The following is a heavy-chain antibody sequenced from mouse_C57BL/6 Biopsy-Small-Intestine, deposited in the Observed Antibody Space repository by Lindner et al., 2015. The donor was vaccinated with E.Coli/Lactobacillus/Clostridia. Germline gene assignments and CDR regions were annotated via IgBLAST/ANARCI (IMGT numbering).Heavy chain of an antibody. CDR2: IYPGSGNT. D-gene: IGHD2-1*01. J-gene: IGHJ1*03. CDR1: GYSFTTYY. V-gene: IGHV1-66*01. Sequence: VQLQESGPELVKPGASVKISCKASGYSFTTYYIHWVKQRPGQGLEWIGWIYPGSGNTKYNEKFKGKATLTADTSSSTAYMQLSSLTSEDSAVYYCARGRGNYVYWFFDFWGTGTTVTVSS. CDR3: ARGRGNYVYWFFDF.